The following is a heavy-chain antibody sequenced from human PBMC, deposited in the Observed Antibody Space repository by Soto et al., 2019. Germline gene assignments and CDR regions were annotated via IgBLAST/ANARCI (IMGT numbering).Heavy chain of an antibody. CDR1: GGTFSSYT. D-gene: IGHD6-13*01. CDR3: ARDGIAAAISYMDV. Sequence: SVKVSCKASGGTFSSYTISWVRQAPGQGLEWMGRIIPILGIANYAQKFQGRVTITADKSTSTAYKELSSLRSEDTAMYYCARDGIAAAISYMDVWGKGTTVTVSS. CDR2: IIPILGIA. J-gene: IGHJ6*03. V-gene: IGHV1-69*04.